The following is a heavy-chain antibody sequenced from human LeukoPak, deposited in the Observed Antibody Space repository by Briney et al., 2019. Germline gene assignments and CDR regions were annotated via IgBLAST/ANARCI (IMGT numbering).Heavy chain of an antibody. CDR3: AKDLGNSFDY. J-gene: IGHJ4*02. CDR2: IHYDGSDK. D-gene: IGHD6-13*01. V-gene: IGHV3-30*02. Sequence: GGSLRLSCAASGFTFSGYGMHWVRQAPGKGLEWVAFIHYDGSDKYYADSVKGRFTISRDNSKNTLYLQMNSLRAEDTAVYYCAKDLGNSFDYWGQGTLVTVSS. CDR1: GFTFSGYG.